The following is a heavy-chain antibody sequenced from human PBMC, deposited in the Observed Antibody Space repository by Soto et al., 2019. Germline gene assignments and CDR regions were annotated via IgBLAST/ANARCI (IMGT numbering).Heavy chain of an antibody. V-gene: IGHV4-39*01. D-gene: IGHD3-3*02. Sequence: AETLSLTCTVSGSSINSSGYYWCWIRQPPGKGLEWIGSMFYGVSTYYNPSLKSRVTVSVDTSKNQFSLNLRSVTAADTAVYYCARLPSRHLVDYWGQGTLVTVSS. CDR2: MFYGVST. CDR1: GSSINSSGYY. J-gene: IGHJ4*02. CDR3: ARLPSRHLVDY.